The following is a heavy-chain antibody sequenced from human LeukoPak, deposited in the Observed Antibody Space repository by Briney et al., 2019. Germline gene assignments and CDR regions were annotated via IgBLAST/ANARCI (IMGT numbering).Heavy chain of an antibody. V-gene: IGHV3-7*01. CDR1: GFTFSSSW. Sequence: GGSLRLSCAASGFTFSSSWMTWVRQAPGKGLEWVASIREDGSEKTSVDSVKGRFTISRDDAKNLVFLQMNSLRVEDTAVYYCARDGVAGGFDYWGQGILVTVSS. CDR2: IREDGSEK. J-gene: IGHJ4*02. D-gene: IGHD6-19*01. CDR3: ARDGVAGGFDY.